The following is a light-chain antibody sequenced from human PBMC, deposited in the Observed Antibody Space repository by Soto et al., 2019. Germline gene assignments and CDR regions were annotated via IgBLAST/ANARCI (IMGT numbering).Light chain of an antibody. CDR3: QQRSDWPLT. Sequence: ETVMTQSPATLSVSPGERATLSCRASQSVYSSLAWYQQKHGQAPRLLIYGASTRATGIPARFSGSGSGTEFTLTISRLQSEDFAVYYCQQRSDWPLTFGGGTKVEIK. CDR2: GAS. J-gene: IGKJ4*01. CDR1: QSVYSS. V-gene: IGKV3-15*01.